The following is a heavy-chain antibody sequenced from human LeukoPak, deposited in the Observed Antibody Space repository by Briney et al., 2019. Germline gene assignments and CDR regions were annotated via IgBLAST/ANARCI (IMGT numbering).Heavy chain of an antibody. CDR3: AREWDNWAFFDY. V-gene: IGHV3-33*01. Sequence: GGSLRLSCAASEFTFSTYGMHWVRQVPGKGLEWVAFIYYDGSNKYYADSVKGRFTISRDNSNNTVYLHMSSLRVEDTAVYYCAREWDNWAFFDYWGQGTLVTVSS. CDR1: EFTFSTYG. D-gene: IGHD1-20*01. J-gene: IGHJ4*02. CDR2: IYYDGSNK.